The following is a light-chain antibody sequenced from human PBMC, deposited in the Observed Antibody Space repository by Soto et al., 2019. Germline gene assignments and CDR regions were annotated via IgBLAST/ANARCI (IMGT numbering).Light chain of an antibody. CDR3: QQYDNLPIT. Sequence: DIQMTQSPSSLSASVGDRVTITFQASQDISNYLNWYQQKPGKAPKLLIYDASNLETGVPSRFSGSGSGTDFTFTISSLQPEDIATYYCQQYDNLPITVGQGTRLEIK. CDR2: DAS. CDR1: QDISNY. J-gene: IGKJ5*01. V-gene: IGKV1-33*01.